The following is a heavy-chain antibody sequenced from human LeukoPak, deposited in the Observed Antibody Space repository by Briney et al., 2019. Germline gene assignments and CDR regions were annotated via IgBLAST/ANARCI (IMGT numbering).Heavy chain of an antibody. CDR2: IYYSGST. V-gene: IGHV4-39*01. J-gene: IGHJ4*02. CDR3: ARNPFSNFPYFDY. CDR1: GGSISSSSYY. Sequence: PSGTLSLTCTVSGGSISSSSYYWGWIRQPPGKGLEWIGSIYYSGSTYYNPSLKSRVTISVDTSKNQFSLKLSSVTAADTAVYYCARNPFSNFPYFDYWGQGTLVTVSS. D-gene: IGHD4-11*01.